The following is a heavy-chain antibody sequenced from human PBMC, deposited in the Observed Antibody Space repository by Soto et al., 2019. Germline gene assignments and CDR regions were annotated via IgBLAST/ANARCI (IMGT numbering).Heavy chain of an antibody. V-gene: IGHV1-69*13. J-gene: IGHJ4*02. CDR3: ARDVGIYYDSSGYYLSY. Sequence: SVKVSCKASGGTFSSYAISWVRQAPGQGLEWMGGIIPIFGTANYAQKFQGRVTITADESTSTAYMELSSLRSEDTAVYYCARDVGIYYDSSGYYLSYWGQGTLVTVSS. CDR1: GGTFSSYA. CDR2: IIPIFGTA. D-gene: IGHD3-22*01.